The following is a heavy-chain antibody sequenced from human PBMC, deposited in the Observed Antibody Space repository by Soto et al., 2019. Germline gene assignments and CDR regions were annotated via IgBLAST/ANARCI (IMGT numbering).Heavy chain of an antibody. J-gene: IGHJ3*01. CDR1: GVSVSNDITS. CDR3: ARGNALDV. Sequence: WQTLSLTCAISGVSVSNDITSWNWIRQSPSRGLEWLGRTYYRSKWFHDYAASVKSRITINPDTSKNQFSLELNSMTPEDTAVYYCARGNALDVWGQGTVVPVSS. CDR2: TYYRSKWFH. D-gene: IGHD3-10*01. V-gene: IGHV6-1*01.